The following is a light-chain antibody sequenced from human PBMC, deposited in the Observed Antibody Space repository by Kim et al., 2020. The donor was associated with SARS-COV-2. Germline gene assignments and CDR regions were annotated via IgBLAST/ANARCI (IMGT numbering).Light chain of an antibody. CDR1: QGINNY. V-gene: IGKV1-27*01. CDR3: QKYNSAPLT. Sequence: SASVGDRVTITCRASQGINNYLAWYQQKPGKVPKLLIYAASTLESGDPSRFSGSGSGTDFTLTINSLQPEDVATYYCQKYNSAPLTFGEGPRWISN. CDR2: AAS. J-gene: IGKJ4*01.